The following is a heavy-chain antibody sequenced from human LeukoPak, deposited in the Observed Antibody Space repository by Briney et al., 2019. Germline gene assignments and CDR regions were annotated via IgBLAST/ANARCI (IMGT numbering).Heavy chain of an antibody. Sequence: PGGSLRLSCAASGFTFSSYGMSWVRQAPGKGLEWVSAISGSGGSTYYADSVKGRFTISRDNSKNTLYLQMNSLRAEDTAVYYCAKDHNYGDYDHTRNYWGQGTLVTVSS. J-gene: IGHJ4*02. CDR3: AKDHNYGDYDHTRNY. CDR1: GFTFSSYG. V-gene: IGHV3-23*01. CDR2: ISGSGGST. D-gene: IGHD4-17*01.